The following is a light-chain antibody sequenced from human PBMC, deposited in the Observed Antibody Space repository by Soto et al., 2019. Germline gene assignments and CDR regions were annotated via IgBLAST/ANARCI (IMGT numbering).Light chain of an antibody. CDR3: QHYNNWHPIT. Sequence: EIVMTQSPATLSVSPGERATLSCRASQSVSSNLAWYQQKPGQAPRLLIYGASTRATGIPARFSGSGSGTEFTLTISSLQSEDFAVYYCQHYNNWHPITFGQGTRLEIK. V-gene: IGKV3-15*01. CDR1: QSVSSN. CDR2: GAS. J-gene: IGKJ5*01.